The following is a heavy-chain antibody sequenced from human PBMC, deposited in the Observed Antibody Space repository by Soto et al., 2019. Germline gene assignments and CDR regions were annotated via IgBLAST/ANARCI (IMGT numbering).Heavy chain of an antibody. Sequence: EVQLLESGGGLVQPGGSLTLSCATSGFTFSSYAMVWVRQAAEKGLEWVASISNNGDTAYYADSVKGRFTISRGNSENTLYLQMNGLRADDTXXXXXXXXXXXXXXXXXXXXSWGQGTQVTVSS. J-gene: IGHJ5*02. CDR3: XXXXXXXXXXXXXXXS. V-gene: IGHV3-23*01. CDR2: ISNNGDTA. CDR1: GFTFSSYA.